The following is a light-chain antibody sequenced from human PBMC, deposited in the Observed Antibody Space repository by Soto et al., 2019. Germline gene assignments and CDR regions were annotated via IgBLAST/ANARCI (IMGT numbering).Light chain of an antibody. CDR2: EVT. CDR1: SSETGSYDR. J-gene: IGLJ3*02. V-gene: IGLV2-18*02. CDR3: TSYTTRTALV. Sequence: QSALTQPPSVSGSPGQSVTISCIGTSSETGSYDRVSWYQQSPGTAPKLIIYEVTNRPSGVAGRFSGSKSGNTASLTISGLQAEDEADYYCTSYTTRTALVFGGGTQLTVL.